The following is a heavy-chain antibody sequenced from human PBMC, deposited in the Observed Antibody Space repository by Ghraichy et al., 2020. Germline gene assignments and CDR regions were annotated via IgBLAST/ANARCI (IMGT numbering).Heavy chain of an antibody. V-gene: IGHV4-4*02. CDR3: ARVSKGWGYCSGGSCYSLFDY. D-gene: IGHD2-15*01. J-gene: IGHJ4*02. Sequence: SETLSLTCAVSGGSISSSNWWSWVRQPPGKGLEWIGEIYHSGSTNYNPSLKSRVTISVDKSKNQFSLKLSSVTAADTAVYYCARVSKGWGYCSGGSCYSLFDYWGQGTLVTVSS. CDR1: GGSISSSNW. CDR2: IYHSGST.